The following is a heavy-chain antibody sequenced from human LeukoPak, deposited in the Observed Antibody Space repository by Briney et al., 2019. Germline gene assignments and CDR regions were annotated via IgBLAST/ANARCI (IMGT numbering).Heavy chain of an antibody. J-gene: IGHJ4*02. V-gene: IGHV3-30-3*01. Sequence: PGGSLRLSCAASGFTFSSYAMHWVRQAPGKGLEWVAVISYDGSNKYYADSVKGRFTISRDNSKNTLYLQMNSLRAEDTAVYYCAREFLGFDYWGQGTLVTVSS. CDR3: AREFLGFDY. CDR2: ISYDGSNK. D-gene: IGHD1-26*01. CDR1: GFTFSSYA.